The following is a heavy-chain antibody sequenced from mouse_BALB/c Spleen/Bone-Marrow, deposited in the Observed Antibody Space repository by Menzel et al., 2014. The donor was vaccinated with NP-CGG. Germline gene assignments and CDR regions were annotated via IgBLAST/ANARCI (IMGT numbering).Heavy chain of an antibody. CDR1: GYTFTSYY. Sequence: VKLQESGAELVKAGASVKLSCKASGYTFTSYYMYWVKQRPGQGLEWIGGINPSNGGTNFNEKFKSKATLTVDKSSSTAYMQLSSLTSEESAVYYCTRGLRAWFAYWGRGSLVSGPA. V-gene: IGHV1S81*02. CDR3: TRGLRAWFAY. J-gene: IGHJ3*01. D-gene: IGHD3-1*01. CDR2: INPSNGGT.